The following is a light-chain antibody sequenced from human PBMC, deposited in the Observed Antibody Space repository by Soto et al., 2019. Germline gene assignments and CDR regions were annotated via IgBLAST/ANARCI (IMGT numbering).Light chain of an antibody. CDR2: DVS. CDR1: SSDVGGYNY. J-gene: IGLJ1*01. V-gene: IGLV2-14*01. CDR3: SSYTSSSTYV. Sequence: QSALTQPASVSGSPGQSITISCTGTSSDVGGYNYVSWYQQHPGKAPKLMIYDVSNRPSGVSNRFSGSKSGNTASLTISGLQTEEEADYFCSSYTSSSTYVFGTGTKLTGL.